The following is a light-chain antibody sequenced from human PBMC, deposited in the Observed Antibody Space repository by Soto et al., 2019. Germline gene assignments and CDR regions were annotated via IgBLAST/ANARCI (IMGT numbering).Light chain of an antibody. CDR1: QGISSY. V-gene: IGKV1-9*01. CDR2: AAS. J-gene: IGKJ2*01. CDR3: QQLNSYPHT. Sequence: DIQLTQSPSFLSASVRDRVTITCRASQGISSYLAWYQQKPGKAPKLLIYAASTLQSGVPSRFSGSKSGTEFTLTIRSLQPEDFATYYCQQLNSYPHTLGQGTKLEIK.